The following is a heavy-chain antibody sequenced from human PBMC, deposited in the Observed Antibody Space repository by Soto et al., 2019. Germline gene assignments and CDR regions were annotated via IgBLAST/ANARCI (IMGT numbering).Heavy chain of an antibody. J-gene: IGHJ6*02. CDR3: ASDWTCDTCPCLDV. Sequence: EVQLLESGGGLVQPGGSLRLSCAAAGFTFRNYALTWVRQSPGKGLELVSTFSGSGGSTYYADSVRGRCTISRDNSKNTLFLQMNSLRVEDTAIYYCASDWTCDTCPCLDVWGQGTTVSVSS. CDR2: FSGSGGST. CDR1: GFTFRNYA. V-gene: IGHV3-23*01. D-gene: IGHD2-21*01.